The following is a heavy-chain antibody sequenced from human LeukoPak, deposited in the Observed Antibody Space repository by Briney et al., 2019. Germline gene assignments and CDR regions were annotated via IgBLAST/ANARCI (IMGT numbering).Heavy chain of an antibody. CDR2: IKQDGSEK. V-gene: IGHV3-7*01. CDR1: GFRFSNYW. D-gene: IGHD6-13*01. CDR3: ARIGYSSSSFDY. J-gene: IGHJ4*02. Sequence: GGSLRLSCAASGFRFSNYWMSWVRQAPGKGLEWVANIKQDGSEKDYVDSMKGRFTISRDNAKNSVYLQVNSLRAEDTAVYYCARIGYSSSSFDYWGRGTLVTVSS.